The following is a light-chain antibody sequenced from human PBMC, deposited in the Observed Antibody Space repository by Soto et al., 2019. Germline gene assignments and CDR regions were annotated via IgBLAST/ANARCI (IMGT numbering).Light chain of an antibody. CDR2: GAF. V-gene: IGKV3-20*01. Sequence: EIVLTQSPGTLSLSPGERATLSCRASQSISSNYVAWYQQKPGQAPRLLIYGAFARAAGIPGRFSGSASGTDFTLTISRLEPEDFAVYFCQHYDASPWTFGQGTKGELK. CDR3: QHYDASPWT. J-gene: IGKJ1*01. CDR1: QSISSNY.